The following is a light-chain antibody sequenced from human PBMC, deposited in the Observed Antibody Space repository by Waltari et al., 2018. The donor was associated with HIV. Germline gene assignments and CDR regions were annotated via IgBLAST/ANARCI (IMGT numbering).Light chain of an antibody. CDR1: SSYIGTNA. J-gene: IGLJ1*01. CDR3: AAWDDSLNDYV. CDR2: YKD. V-gene: IGLV1-36*01. Sequence: QSVLTQPPSVSEAPRQRVTISCSGSSSYIGTNAVTWYQHIPGKAPKLLSYYKDLRLPAVSDRFSGSKCGTSTSLGISGLQSEDESDYFCAAWDDSLNDYVFGTVTKVTVL.